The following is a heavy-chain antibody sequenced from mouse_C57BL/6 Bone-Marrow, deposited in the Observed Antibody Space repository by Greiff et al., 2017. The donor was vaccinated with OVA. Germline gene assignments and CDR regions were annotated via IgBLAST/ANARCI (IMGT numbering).Heavy chain of an antibody. Sequence: QVQLQQSGAELARPGASVKLSCKASGYTFTSYGISWVKQRTGQGLEWIGEIYPRSGNTYYNEKFKGKATLTADKSSSTAYMDLRSLTSEDSAVYFCARSYYSNFAWFAYWGQGTLVTVSA. CDR3: ARSYYSNFAWFAY. V-gene: IGHV1-81*01. J-gene: IGHJ3*01. CDR1: GYTFTSYG. D-gene: IGHD2-5*01. CDR2: IYPRSGNT.